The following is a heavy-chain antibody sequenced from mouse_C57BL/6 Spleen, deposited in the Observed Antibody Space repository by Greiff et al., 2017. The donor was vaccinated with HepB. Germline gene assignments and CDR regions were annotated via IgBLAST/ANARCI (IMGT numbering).Heavy chain of an antibody. D-gene: IGHD2-4*01. Sequence: QVQLQQPGAELVMPGASVKLSCKASGYTFTSYWMHWVKQRPGQGLEWIGEIDPSDSYTNYNQKFKGKSTLTVDKSSSTAYMQLSSLTSEDSAVYYCARVRLRRGGFAYWGQGTLVTVSA. V-gene: IGHV1-69*01. J-gene: IGHJ3*01. CDR1: GYTFTSYW. CDR2: IDPSDSYT. CDR3: ARVRLRRGGFAY.